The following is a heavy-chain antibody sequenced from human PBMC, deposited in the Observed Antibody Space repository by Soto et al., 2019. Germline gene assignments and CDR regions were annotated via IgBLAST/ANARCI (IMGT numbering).Heavy chain of an antibody. CDR2: ISYDGGNK. CDR1: GFTFSSYG. D-gene: IGHD5-12*01. Sequence: PGGSLRLSCAASGFTFSSYGMQWGRQAQGRGREWVAVISYDGGNKYYADSVKGRSTISRDNSKNRLYLQMNSQRAEDTAVYYCAIDVLATNVYYYYGMDVYGQGSTVTVSS. J-gene: IGHJ6*02. CDR3: AIDVLATNVYYYYGMDV. V-gene: IGHV3-30*03.